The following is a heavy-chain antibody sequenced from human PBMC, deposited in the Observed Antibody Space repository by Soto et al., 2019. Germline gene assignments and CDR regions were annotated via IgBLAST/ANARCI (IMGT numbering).Heavy chain of an antibody. Sequence: SVKVACKAFGGTFSSYAICWVRQAPGQGLEWMGGIIPMFDSTNYAQKFQGRVTITADESTSTAVMELSSLRSEDTAVYYCARRVVVTSVRDIAYYYYGLDVWGQGTTVTVSS. CDR1: GGTFSSYA. CDR3: ARRVVVTSVRDIAYYYYGLDV. J-gene: IGHJ6*02. D-gene: IGHD2-21*02. CDR2: IIPMFDST. V-gene: IGHV1-69*13.